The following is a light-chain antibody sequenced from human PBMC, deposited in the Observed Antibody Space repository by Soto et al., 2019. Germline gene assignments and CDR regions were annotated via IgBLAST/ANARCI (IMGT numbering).Light chain of an antibody. CDR3: VSYTSSTTYV. V-gene: IGLV2-14*02. J-gene: IGLJ1*01. Sequence: QSALTQPASVSGSPGQSITISCTGTSSDVGNYALVSWYQQHPGKAPKLIIYDVANRPSGVSNRFSGSKSGSTASLIISRLQTEDEADYYCVSYTSSTTYVFGTGTKVTVL. CDR2: DVA. CDR1: SSDVGNYAL.